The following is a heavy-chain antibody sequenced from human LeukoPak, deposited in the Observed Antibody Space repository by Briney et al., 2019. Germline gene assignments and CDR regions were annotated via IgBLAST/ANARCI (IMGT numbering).Heavy chain of an antibody. CDR2: INPNSGGT. CDR1: GYTFTGYY. V-gene: IGHV1-2*02. J-gene: IGHJ4*02. D-gene: IGHD6-13*01. Sequence: ASVKVSCKASGYTFTGYYMHWVRQAPGQGLEWMGWINPNSGGTNYAQEFQGRVTMTRDTSISTAYMELSRLRSDDTAVYYCARGRIAAAGTVDYWGQGTLVTVSS. CDR3: ARGRIAAAGTVDY.